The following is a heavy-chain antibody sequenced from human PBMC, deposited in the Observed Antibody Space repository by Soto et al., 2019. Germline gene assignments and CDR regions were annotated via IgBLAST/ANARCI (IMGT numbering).Heavy chain of an antibody. Sequence: QVQLQESGPGLVKPSQTLSLTCTVSGGSISSGDYYWSWIRQPPGKGLEWIGYIYYSGSTYYNPSLHSRVTISADTSKNQFPLKLSSVTAADTAVYYCAREMDYPYYYGMDVWGQGTTVTVSS. CDR2: IYYSGST. D-gene: IGHD3-10*01. V-gene: IGHV4-30-4*01. J-gene: IGHJ6*02. CDR1: GGSISSGDYY. CDR3: AREMDYPYYYGMDV.